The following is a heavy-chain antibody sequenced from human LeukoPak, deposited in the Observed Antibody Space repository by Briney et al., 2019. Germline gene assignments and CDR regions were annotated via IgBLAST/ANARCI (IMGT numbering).Heavy chain of an antibody. CDR1: GYTLTELS. Sequence: GASVKVSCKVSGYTLTELSMHWVRQAPGKGLEWMGGFDPEDGETIYAQKFQGRVTMTEDTSTDTAYMELSSLRPEDTAVYYCATVGAAAHLKKYGMDVWGQGTTVTVSS. V-gene: IGHV1-24*01. CDR3: ATVGAAAHLKKYGMDV. D-gene: IGHD6-13*01. J-gene: IGHJ6*02. CDR2: FDPEDGET.